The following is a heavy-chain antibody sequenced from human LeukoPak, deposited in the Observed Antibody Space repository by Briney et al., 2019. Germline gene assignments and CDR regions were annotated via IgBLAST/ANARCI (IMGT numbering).Heavy chain of an antibody. CDR1: GFTFSTYW. CDR2: MNQDGSEK. J-gene: IGHJ6*02. Sequence: GGSLRLSCAASGFTFSTYWMSWVRQALGKGLEWVANMNQDGSEKNCVDSVKGRFTIARDNAKNSLYLQMNSLRAEDTAVYYCARSHFGPNVWGQGTTVTVSS. V-gene: IGHV3-7*04. D-gene: IGHD2/OR15-2a*01. CDR3: ARSHFGPNV.